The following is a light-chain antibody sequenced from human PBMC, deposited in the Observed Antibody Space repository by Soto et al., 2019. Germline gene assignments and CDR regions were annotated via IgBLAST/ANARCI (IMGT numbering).Light chain of an antibody. Sequence: DIPMTQSPSSLSASVGDRVTITCRASQSISNYLNWYQQKPGKAPKLLIYAASSLQSGVPSRFSGSGPGTDFTLTISSLQPEDFATYYCQQSYSSPYTFGQGTKLEIK. J-gene: IGKJ2*01. V-gene: IGKV1-39*01. CDR1: QSISNY. CDR3: QQSYSSPYT. CDR2: AAS.